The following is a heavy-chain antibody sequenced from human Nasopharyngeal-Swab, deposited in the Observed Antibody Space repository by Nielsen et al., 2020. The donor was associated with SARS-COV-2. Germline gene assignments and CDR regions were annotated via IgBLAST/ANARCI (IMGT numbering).Heavy chain of an antibody. CDR3: TTYSSGWL. CDR2: LKSRAAGGTT. D-gene: IGHD6-19*01. Sequence: GESLKISCETSGFPFSKAWMSWVRQASGKGPEWVGRLKSRAAGGTTDYAAPVIGRFTVSRDDSESSPYLQMSSLKTEDTAVYYCTTYSSGWLWGKGTTVTVSS. CDR1: GFPFSKAW. J-gene: IGHJ6*04. V-gene: IGHV3-15*01.